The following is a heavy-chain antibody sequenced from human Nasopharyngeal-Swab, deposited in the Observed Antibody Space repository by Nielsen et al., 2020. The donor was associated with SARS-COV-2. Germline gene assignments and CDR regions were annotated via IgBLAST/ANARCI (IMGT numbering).Heavy chain of an antibody. J-gene: IGHJ6*03. D-gene: IGHD2/OR15-2a*01. CDR3: ARQDVLKHLEWTSTFYSYRIDV. CDR1: GDSMITNS. V-gene: IGHV4-59*08. Sequence: SETLSLTCTVSGDSMITNSWIWIRQPPGKGLEWIGYIYYNGRTNYTPSLKSRVTVSLDTSRNQFSLKLDSATAADTATYYCARQDVLKHLEWTSTFYSYRIDVWGKGTTVTVSS. CDR2: IYYNGRT.